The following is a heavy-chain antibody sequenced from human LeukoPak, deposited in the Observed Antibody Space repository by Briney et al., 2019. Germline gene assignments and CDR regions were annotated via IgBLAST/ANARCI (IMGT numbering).Heavy chain of an antibody. D-gene: IGHD6-13*01. V-gene: IGHV3-30*03. CDR2: ILYDGTNK. CDR1: GFTFDDFD. J-gene: IGHJ1*01. Sequence: GGSLRLSCAASGFTFDDFDMSWVRQAPGQGLEWVAFILYDGTNKYYADSVKGRFTISRDNAKNSIYLQMNSLGGEDAAVYYCARTGHESSWYIDENWGQGTLVTVSS. CDR3: ARTGHESSWYIDEN.